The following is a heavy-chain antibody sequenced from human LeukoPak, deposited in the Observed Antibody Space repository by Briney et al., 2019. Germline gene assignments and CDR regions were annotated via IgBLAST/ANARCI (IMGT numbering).Heavy chain of an antibody. CDR1: GFTCGTYS. V-gene: IGHV3-48*01. CDR2: ISSTIDTI. D-gene: IGHD2-2*01. CDR3: ARDPGDDFVVPGDP. J-gene: IGHJ5*02. Sequence: TGGSLRLSCAASGFTCGTYSMNWVRQAPGKGLEWVAYISSTIDTIYYADSVKGRFTISRDHAKNSIYLQMNSLRAEDTAVYYCARDPGDDFVVPGDPWGQGTLVTVSS.